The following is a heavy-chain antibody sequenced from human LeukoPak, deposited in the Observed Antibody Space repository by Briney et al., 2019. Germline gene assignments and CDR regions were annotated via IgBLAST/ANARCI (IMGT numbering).Heavy chain of an antibody. CDR3: ARGRGRSSSSRSPYDY. D-gene: IGHD6-6*01. V-gene: IGHV4-34*01. Sequence: PSETLSLTCAVYGGSFSGYYWSWIRRPPGKGLEWIGEINHSGSTNYNPSLKSRVTISVDTSKNQFSLKLISVTAADTAVYYCARGRGRSSSSRSPYDYWGQGTLVTVSS. CDR1: GGSFSGYY. J-gene: IGHJ4*02. CDR2: INHSGST.